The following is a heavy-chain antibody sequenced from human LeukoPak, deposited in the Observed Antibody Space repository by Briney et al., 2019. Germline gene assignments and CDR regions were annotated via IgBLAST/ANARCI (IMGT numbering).Heavy chain of an antibody. CDR3: ATRDGYNMFAY. CDR1: GYTFTSYY. CDR2: INPSGGST. J-gene: IGHJ4*02. D-gene: IGHD5-24*01. Sequence: ASVKVSCKASGYTFTSYYMHWVRQAPGQGLEWMGIINPSGGSTIYAQKFQGRVTMTEDTSTDTAYMELSSLRSEDTAVYYCATRDGYNMFAYWGQGTLVTVSS. V-gene: IGHV1-46*01.